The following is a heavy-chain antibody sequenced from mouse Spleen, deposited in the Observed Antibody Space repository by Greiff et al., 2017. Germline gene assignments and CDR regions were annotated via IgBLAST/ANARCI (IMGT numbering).Heavy chain of an antibody. CDR1: GFTFSSYA. CDR2: ISSGGSYT. J-gene: IGHJ4*01. Sequence: EVMLVESGGGLVKPGGSLKLSCAASGFTFSSYAMSWVRQTPEKRLEWVATISSGGSYTYYPDSVKGRFTISRDNAKNTLYLQMSSLRSEDTAMYYCASPDGYYVDAMDYWGQGTSVTVSS. D-gene: IGHD2-3*01. V-gene: IGHV5-9-1*01. CDR3: ASPDGYYVDAMDY.